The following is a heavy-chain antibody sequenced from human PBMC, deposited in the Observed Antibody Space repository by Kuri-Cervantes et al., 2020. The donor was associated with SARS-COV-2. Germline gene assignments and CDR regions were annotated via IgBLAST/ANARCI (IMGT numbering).Heavy chain of an antibody. CDR3: ASEPIDIVVVPAATYYYYGMDV. V-gene: IGHV3-53*01. CDR1: GFTVSSNY. Sequence: GESLKISCAASGFTVSSNYMSWVRQAPGKGLEWVSVIYSGGSTYYADSVKGRFTISRHNAKNSLYLQMNSLRAEDTAVYYCASEPIDIVVVPAATYYYYGMDVWGQGTTVTVSS. D-gene: IGHD2-2*01. J-gene: IGHJ6*02. CDR2: IYSGGST.